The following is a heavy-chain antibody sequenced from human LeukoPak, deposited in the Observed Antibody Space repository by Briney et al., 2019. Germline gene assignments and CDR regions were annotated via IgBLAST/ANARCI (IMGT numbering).Heavy chain of an antibody. J-gene: IGHJ6*02. Sequence: PGGSLRLSCAASGFTFSSYWMSWVRQAPGKGLEWVANIKQDGSEKYYVDSVKGRFTISRDNAKNSLYLQMNSLRAEDTAVYYCAREQQLVRYYYYYYGTDVWGQGTTVTVSS. V-gene: IGHV3-7*01. CDR1: GFTFSSYW. CDR3: AREQQLVRYYYYYYGTDV. D-gene: IGHD6-13*01. CDR2: IKQDGSEK.